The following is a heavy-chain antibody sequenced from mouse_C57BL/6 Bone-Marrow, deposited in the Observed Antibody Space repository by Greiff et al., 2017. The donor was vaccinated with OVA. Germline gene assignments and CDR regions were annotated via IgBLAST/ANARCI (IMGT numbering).Heavy chain of an antibody. CDR1: GYAFTNYL. J-gene: IGHJ2*01. V-gene: IGHV1-54*01. Sequence: VQLQQSGAELVRPGTSVKVSCKASGYAFTNYLIEWVKQRPGQGLEWIGVINPGSGGTNYNEKFKGKATLTADKSSSTAYMQLSSLTSEDSAVYFCAIVYYRYFDYWGQGTTLTVSS. CDR3: AIVYYRYFDY. D-gene: IGHD2-14*01. CDR2: INPGSGGT.